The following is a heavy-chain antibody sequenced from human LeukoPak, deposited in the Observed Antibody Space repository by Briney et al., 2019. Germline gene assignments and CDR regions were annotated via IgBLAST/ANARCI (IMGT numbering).Heavy chain of an antibody. V-gene: IGHV3-21*01. D-gene: IGHD6-19*01. CDR1: GFTFSSYS. J-gene: IGHJ5*02. CDR3: ARVETGSGLPYNWFDP. Sequence: GGSLRLSCAASGFTFSSYSMNWVRQAPGKGLEWVSSISSSSSYIYYADSVKGRFTISRDNAKNSLYLQMNSLRAEDTAVYYCARVETGSGLPYNWFDPWGQGTLVTVSS. CDR2: ISSSSSYI.